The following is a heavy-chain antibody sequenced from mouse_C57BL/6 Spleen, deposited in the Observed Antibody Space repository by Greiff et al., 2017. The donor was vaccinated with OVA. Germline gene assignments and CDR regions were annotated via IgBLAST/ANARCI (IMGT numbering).Heavy chain of an antibody. D-gene: IGHD2-4*01. CDR2: ILPGSGST. V-gene: IGHV1-9*01. CDR3: AREDYYDYEGYYFDD. J-gene: IGHJ2*01. Sequence: QVQLQQSGAELMKPGASVKLSCKATGYTFTGYWIEWVKQRPGHGLEWIGEILPGSGSTNYNEKFKGKATFTADTSSNTAYMQLSSLTTEDAAIYYCAREDYYDYEGYYFDDWGQGTTLTVSS. CDR1: GYTFTGYW.